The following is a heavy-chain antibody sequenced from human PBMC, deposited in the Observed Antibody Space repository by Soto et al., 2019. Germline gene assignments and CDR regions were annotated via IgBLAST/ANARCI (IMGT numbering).Heavy chain of an antibody. D-gene: IGHD1-26*01. CDR1: GFTFSSYS. Sequence: EVQLVESGGGLVKPGGSLRLSCAASGFTFSSYSMNWVRQAPGKGLEWVSSISSSSSYIYYADSVKGRFTISRDNAKNPLYLHINTLRADATAVYYCSRYISNYHYPLDVWGQGTPVTVSS. J-gene: IGHJ6*02. CDR2: ISSSSSYI. V-gene: IGHV3-21*01. CDR3: SRYISNYHYPLDV.